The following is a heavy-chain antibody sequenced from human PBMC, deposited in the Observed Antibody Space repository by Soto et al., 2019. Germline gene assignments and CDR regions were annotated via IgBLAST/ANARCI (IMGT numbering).Heavy chain of an antibody. CDR1: GFIFTSYW. Sequence: GESLKISCKGSGFIFTSYWISWVRQMPGKGLEWMGRIDPKDSYTNYSPSFQGQVAISADKSISTAYLQWSSLRASDTAMYYCARHGLLGGLVNNNWFDPWGQGTLVTVSS. CDR3: ARHGLLGGLVNNNWFDP. CDR2: IDPKDSYT. D-gene: IGHD1-26*01. J-gene: IGHJ5*02. V-gene: IGHV5-10-1*04.